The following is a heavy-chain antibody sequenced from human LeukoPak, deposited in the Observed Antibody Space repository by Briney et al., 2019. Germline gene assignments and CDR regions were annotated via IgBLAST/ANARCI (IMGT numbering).Heavy chain of an antibody. CDR3: ADSSGYYLGAFDI. D-gene: IGHD3-22*01. CDR2: IYSGGST. Sequence: PGESLSLSCAASGSPVSSKYMSWVSRAPGKGLKWVSVIYSGGSTYYADSVKGRFTISRHNSKNTLYLQMNSLRAEDTAVYYCADSSGYYLGAFDIWGQGTMVTVSS. CDR1: GSPVSSKY. V-gene: IGHV3-53*04. J-gene: IGHJ3*02.